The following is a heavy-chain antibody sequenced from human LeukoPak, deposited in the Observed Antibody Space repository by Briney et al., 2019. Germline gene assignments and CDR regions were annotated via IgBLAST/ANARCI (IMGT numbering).Heavy chain of an antibody. CDR3: ARDPLPRYCSGGSCYLDY. Sequence: PGRSLRLSCAASGFTFSSYAMHWVRQAPGKGLEWVAVISYDGSNKYYADSVKGRFTISRDNSKNTLYLQMNSLRAEDTAVYYCARDPLPRYCSGGSCYLDYWGQGTLVTVSS. V-gene: IGHV3-30-3*01. J-gene: IGHJ4*02. D-gene: IGHD2-15*01. CDR2: ISYDGSNK. CDR1: GFTFSSYA.